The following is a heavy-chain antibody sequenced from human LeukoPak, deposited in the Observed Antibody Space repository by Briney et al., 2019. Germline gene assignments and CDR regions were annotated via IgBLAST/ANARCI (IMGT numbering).Heavy chain of an antibody. J-gene: IGHJ4*02. D-gene: IGHD3-22*01. Sequence: GGSLRLSCAASGFIFSSYEMNWVRQAPGKGLEWVAYISKSGNAIHYADSVKGRFTISRDDAKNSLYLQMNSLRAEDTAVYYCARDYYDSSGYYPPLGYWGQGTLVTVSS. CDR3: ARDYYDSSGYYPPLGY. V-gene: IGHV3-48*03. CDR2: ISKSGNAI. CDR1: GFIFSSYE.